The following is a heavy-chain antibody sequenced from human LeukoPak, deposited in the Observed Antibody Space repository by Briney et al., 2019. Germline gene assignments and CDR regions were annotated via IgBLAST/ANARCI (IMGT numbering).Heavy chain of an antibody. CDR2: IFYTGYT. Sequence: SETLCLTCTVSGVSINIYYWSRIRQPPGKGLERIGYIFYTGYTNYNPSLRSRVTISVHTSKSQFSLRLSSVTPADTAIYYCARDFGTDDYNPFYVWGQGTMVTVSS. V-gene: IGHV4-59*01. CDR3: ARDFGTDDYNPFYV. J-gene: IGHJ3*01. D-gene: IGHD4/OR15-4a*01. CDR1: GVSINIYY.